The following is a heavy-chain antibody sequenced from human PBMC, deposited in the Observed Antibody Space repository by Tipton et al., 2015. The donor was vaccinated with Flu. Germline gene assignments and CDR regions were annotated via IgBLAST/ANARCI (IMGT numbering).Heavy chain of an antibody. J-gene: IGHJ4*02. D-gene: IGHD3-22*01. CDR2: IYYSGST. CDR3: ARESGYYYDISGYYYAPYYFDY. V-gene: IGHV4-59*01. CDR1: GGSISSYY. Sequence: TLSLTCTVSGGSISSYYWSWLRQPPGKGLEWIGYIYYSGSTNYNPSLKSRVTISVDTPKNQFSLKLSSVTAADTAVYYCARESGYYYDISGYYYAPYYFDYWGQGPLVTVSS.